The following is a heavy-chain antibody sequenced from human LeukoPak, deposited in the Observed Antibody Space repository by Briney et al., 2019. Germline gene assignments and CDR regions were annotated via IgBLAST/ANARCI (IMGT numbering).Heavy chain of an antibody. CDR2: IIPILGIA. Sequence: SVKVSCKASGGTFSSSTISWVRQAPGQGLEWMGRIIPILGIANYAQKFQGRVTITADKSTSTAYMELSSLRSEDTAVYYCARDGYYYDSSGALDYWGQGTLVTVSS. CDR3: ARDGYYYDSSGALDY. CDR1: GGTFSSST. D-gene: IGHD3-22*01. V-gene: IGHV1-69*04. J-gene: IGHJ4*02.